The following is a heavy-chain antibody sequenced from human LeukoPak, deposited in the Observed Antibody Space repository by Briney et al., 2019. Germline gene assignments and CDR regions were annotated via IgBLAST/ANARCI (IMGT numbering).Heavy chain of an antibody. CDR3: AKGSYYDSSGSFYFDY. D-gene: IGHD3-22*01. J-gene: IGHJ4*02. Sequence: GGSLRLSCAASGFTFSTYSMNWVRQAPGKGLEWVSGISGSGDNTYYADSVKGRFTISRDNSKNTLYVQVNSLGTEDTAAYYCAKGSYYDSSGSFYFDYWGLGTLVTVSS. V-gene: IGHV3-23*01. CDR1: GFTFSTYS. CDR2: ISGSGDNT.